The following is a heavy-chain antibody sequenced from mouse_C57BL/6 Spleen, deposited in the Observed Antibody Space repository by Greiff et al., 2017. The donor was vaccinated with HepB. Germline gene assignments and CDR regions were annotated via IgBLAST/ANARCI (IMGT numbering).Heavy chain of an antibody. D-gene: IGHD2-3*01. J-gene: IGHJ4*01. CDR2: IDPSDSYT. CDR3: ARRGLLYYAMDY. Sequence: VQLQQPGAELVMPGASVKLSCKASGYTFTSYWMHWVKQRPGQGLEWIGEIDPSDSYTNYNQKFKGKSTLTVDKSSSTAYMQLSSLTSEDSAVYYCARRGLLYYAMDYWGQGTSVTVSS. V-gene: IGHV1-69*01. CDR1: GYTFTSYW.